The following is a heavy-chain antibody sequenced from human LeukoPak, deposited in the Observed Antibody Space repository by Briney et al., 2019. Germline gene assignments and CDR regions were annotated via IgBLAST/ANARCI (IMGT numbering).Heavy chain of an antibody. J-gene: IGHJ6*03. Sequence: GGSLRLSCAASGFTFSSYAMHWVRQAPGKGLEWVAVISYDGSNKYYADSVKSRFTISRDNSKNTLYLQMNSLRAEDTAVYYCARDGNFWSGYSPGYYYYYMDVWGKGTTVTVSS. CDR1: GFTFSSYA. V-gene: IGHV3-30*01. D-gene: IGHD3-3*01. CDR3: ARDGNFWSGYSPGYYYYYMDV. CDR2: ISYDGSNK.